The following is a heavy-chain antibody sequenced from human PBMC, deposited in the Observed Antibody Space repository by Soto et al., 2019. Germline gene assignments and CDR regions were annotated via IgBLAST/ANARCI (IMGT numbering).Heavy chain of an antibody. CDR2: INHSGST. CDR1: GGSFSGYY. V-gene: IGHV4-34*01. D-gene: IGHD3-22*01. CDR3: ARGYYYDSSGPTQGWFDP. Sequence: PSETLSLTCAVYGGSFSGYYWSWIRQPPGKGLEWIGEINHSGSTNYNPSLKSRVTISVDTSKNQFSLKLSSVTAADTAVYYCARGYYYDSSGPTQGWFDPWGQGTLVTVSS. J-gene: IGHJ5*02.